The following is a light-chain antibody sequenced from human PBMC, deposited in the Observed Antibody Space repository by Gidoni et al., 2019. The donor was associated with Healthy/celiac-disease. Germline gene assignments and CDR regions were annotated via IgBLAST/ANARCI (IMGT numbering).Light chain of an antibody. Sequence: DLQMTPSPSSLSASVGDRVTITCRASQSISSYLNWYQQKPGKAPKLLIYAASSLQSGVPSRFSGSGSGTDFTLTISSLQPEDFATYYCQQSYSTSPRTFGQXTKVEIK. CDR3: QQSYSTSPRT. J-gene: IGKJ1*01. V-gene: IGKV1-39*01. CDR1: QSISSY. CDR2: AAS.